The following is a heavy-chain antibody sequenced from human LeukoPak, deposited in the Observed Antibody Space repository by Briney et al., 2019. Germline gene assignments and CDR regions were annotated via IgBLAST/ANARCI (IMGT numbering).Heavy chain of an antibody. CDR3: VKLYSSSWLDAFDI. CDR2: ISDDGSKT. CDR1: GFTFSFYD. D-gene: IGHD6-13*01. J-gene: IGHJ3*02. Sequence: GGSLRLSCAASGFTFSFYDMHWVRQAPGKGLEWVAVISDDGSKTYYVDSVKGRFTISRDNSKNTLYLQMSSLRAEDTAVYYCVKLYSSSWLDAFDIWGQGTMVTVSS. V-gene: IGHV3-30*18.